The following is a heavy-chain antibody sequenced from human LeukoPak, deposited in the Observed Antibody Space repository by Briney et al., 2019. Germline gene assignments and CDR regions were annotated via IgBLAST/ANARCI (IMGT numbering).Heavy chain of an antibody. CDR2: ISGSTGST. CDR3: AKQKGVSWYSEEDY. J-gene: IGHJ4*02. D-gene: IGHD2-15*01. CDR1: GFTFSSYA. Sequence: GGSLRLSCAASGFTFSSYAISWVRQAPGKGLEWVSGISGSTGSTYYVDFVKGRFTISRDNSKNTLYLQMNSLRAEDTAVYYCAKQKGVSWYSEEDYWGQGTLVTVSS. V-gene: IGHV3-23*01.